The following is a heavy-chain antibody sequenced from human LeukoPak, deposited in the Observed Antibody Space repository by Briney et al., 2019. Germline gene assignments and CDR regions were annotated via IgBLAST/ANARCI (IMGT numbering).Heavy chain of an antibody. Sequence: GGSLRLSCAASGFTFSRYDMHWVRQATGKGLEWVSGIGTAGDTYYAGSVKGRFTISRENAKNSLYLQMNSLTAGDTAVYYCAGAGSETQWRAFDFWGQGALVTV. CDR2: IGTAGDT. CDR1: GFTFSRYD. D-gene: IGHD6-19*01. J-gene: IGHJ4*02. CDR3: AGAGSETQWRAFDF. V-gene: IGHV3-13*01.